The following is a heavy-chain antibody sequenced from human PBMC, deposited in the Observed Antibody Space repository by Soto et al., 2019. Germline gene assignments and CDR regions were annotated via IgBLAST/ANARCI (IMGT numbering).Heavy chain of an antibody. J-gene: IGHJ3*02. Sequence: QVQQQHWGARLLKPSETLSLTCAEYGRSMSGYNWSWLRRSPVRGLEWIGEIGPTGDTNYGPSFMSRVTVSVDTCKYELSLRLTQVTAADTATYLCARNGVGFGFDIWGLGTMVSVSS. CDR3: ARNGVGFGFDI. D-gene: IGHD3-10*01. CDR2: IGPTGDT. CDR1: GRSMSGYN. V-gene: IGHV4-34*02.